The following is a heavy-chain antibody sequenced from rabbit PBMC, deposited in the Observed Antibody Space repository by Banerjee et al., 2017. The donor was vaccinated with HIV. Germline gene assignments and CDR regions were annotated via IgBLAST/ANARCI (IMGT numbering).Heavy chain of an antibody. CDR2: IATNNST. J-gene: IGHJ4*01. Sequence: QSLEESGGDLVKPGASLTLTCTASGFSFSSTYYMCWVRQAPGKGLEWIACIATNNSTWYASWAKGRFTISKTSSTTVTLQMTSLTAADTATYFCASDIYGYGAFNLWGQGTLVTVS. CDR1: GFSFSSTYY. V-gene: IGHV1S40*01. D-gene: IGHD6-1*01. CDR3: ASDIYGYGAFNL.